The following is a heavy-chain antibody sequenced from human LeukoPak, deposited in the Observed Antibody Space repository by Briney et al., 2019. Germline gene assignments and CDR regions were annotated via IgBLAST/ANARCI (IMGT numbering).Heavy chain of an antibody. Sequence: SETLSLTCTVSGVSINTYYWSWIRQPPGKGLESIGYIYYSGSTNYNPSLKSRVTISVDTSKNQFSLNLTSVTAADTAVYYCARLGRTPGAFDIWGQGTMVTVSS. CDR3: ARLGRTPGAFDI. J-gene: IGHJ3*02. CDR1: GVSINTYY. CDR2: IYYSGST. D-gene: IGHD2-2*01. V-gene: IGHV4-59*08.